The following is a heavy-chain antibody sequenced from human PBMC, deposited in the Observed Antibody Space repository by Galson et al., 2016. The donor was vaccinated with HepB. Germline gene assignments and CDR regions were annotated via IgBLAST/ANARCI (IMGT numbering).Heavy chain of an antibody. Sequence: SLRLSCAASGFAFDIYAIHWVRQAPGKGLEWVSGISWNSAYVGYADSVKGQFTISRDNAKNSVYLQMNSLRVEDTAVYFCASGYTSGRWGQGALVTVSS. V-gene: IGHV3-9*01. CDR3: ASGYTSGR. CDR1: GFAFDIYA. CDR2: ISWNSAYV. D-gene: IGHD6-19*01. J-gene: IGHJ4*02.